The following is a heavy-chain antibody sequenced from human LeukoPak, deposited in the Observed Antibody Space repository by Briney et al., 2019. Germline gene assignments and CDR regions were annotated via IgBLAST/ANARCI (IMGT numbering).Heavy chain of an antibody. Sequence: GSVKVSCKASGYTFTGYYMHWVRQAPGQGLEWMGWINPNSGGTNYAQKFQGRVTMTRDTSISTAYMELSRLRSDDTAVYYCARNHAVTAGHAFDIWGQGTMVTVSS. CDR3: ARNHAVTAGHAFDI. D-gene: IGHD1-14*01. J-gene: IGHJ3*02. CDR2: INPNSGGT. CDR1: GYTFTGYY. V-gene: IGHV1-2*02.